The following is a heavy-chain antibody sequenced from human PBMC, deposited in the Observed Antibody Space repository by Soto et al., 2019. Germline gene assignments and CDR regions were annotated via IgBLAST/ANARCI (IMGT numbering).Heavy chain of an antibody. V-gene: IGHV1-69*02. Sequence: SVKVSCKASGGRFSSYTISWVRQATGQGLEWMGRIIPILGIANYAQKFQGRVTITADKSTSTAYMELSSLRSDDTAVYYCARGADYDILTGYHYYYYYGMDVWGQGTTVTVSS. CDR2: IIPILGIA. CDR1: GGRFSSYT. J-gene: IGHJ6*02. CDR3: ARGADYDILTGYHYYYYYGMDV. D-gene: IGHD3-9*01.